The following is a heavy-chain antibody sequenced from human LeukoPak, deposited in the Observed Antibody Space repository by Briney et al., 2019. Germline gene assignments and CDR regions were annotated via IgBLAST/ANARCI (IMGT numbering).Heavy chain of an antibody. CDR1: GGSISSYY. V-gene: IGHV4-4*07. Sequence: SETLSLTCTVSGGSISSYYGSWIRQPAGKGLEWIGRIYTSGSTNYTPSLKSRVTMSVDTSKNQFSLKLSSVTAADTAVYYCARDRYSSGWYDYWGQGTLVTVSS. CDR2: IYTSGST. J-gene: IGHJ4*02. D-gene: IGHD6-19*01. CDR3: ARDRYSSGWYDY.